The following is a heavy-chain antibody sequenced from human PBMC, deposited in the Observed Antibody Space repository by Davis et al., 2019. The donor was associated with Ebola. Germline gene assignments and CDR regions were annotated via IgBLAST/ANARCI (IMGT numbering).Heavy chain of an antibody. Sequence: SETLSLTCTVSGGSINNYYWSWIRQSPEKGLEWIGYIYHWGNTHYNPSLKSRVTISVDTSKNQFSLKLSSVTAADTAVYYCARVRRDGYLSWGQGTLVTVSS. J-gene: IGHJ5*02. V-gene: IGHV4-59*01. CDR2: IYHWGNT. CDR1: GGSINNYY. CDR3: ARVRRDGYLS. D-gene: IGHD5-24*01.